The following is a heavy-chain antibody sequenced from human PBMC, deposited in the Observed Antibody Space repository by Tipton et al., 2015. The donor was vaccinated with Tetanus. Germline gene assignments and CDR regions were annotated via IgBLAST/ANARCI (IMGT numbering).Heavy chain of an antibody. CDR3: AFGLAVAGSDALDF. CDR2: VNPKNGVT. V-gene: IGHV1-2*02. J-gene: IGHJ3*01. D-gene: IGHD6-19*01. Sequence: QSGAEVKKPGSSVKVSCKVSGGTFSNYAITWVRQAPGQGLEWMGWVNPKNGVTDSAQKFQGRVALTRDTSINTAYMELSRLGSDDTAVYYCAFGLAVAGSDALDFWGQGTMVTVSS. CDR1: GGTFSNYA.